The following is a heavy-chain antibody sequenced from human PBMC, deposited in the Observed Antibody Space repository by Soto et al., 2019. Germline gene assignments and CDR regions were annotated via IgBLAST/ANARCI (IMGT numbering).Heavy chain of an antibody. D-gene: IGHD5-12*01. CDR3: ARASLRLRNFDY. Sequence: SETLSLTCAVSGGSISSGGYSWSWIRQPPGKGLEWIGYIYHSGSTYYNPSLKSRVTISVDGSKNQFSLKLSSVTAADTAVYYCARASLRLRNFDYWGQGTLVTVSS. CDR1: GGSISSGGYS. J-gene: IGHJ4*02. CDR2: IYHSGST. V-gene: IGHV4-30-2*01.